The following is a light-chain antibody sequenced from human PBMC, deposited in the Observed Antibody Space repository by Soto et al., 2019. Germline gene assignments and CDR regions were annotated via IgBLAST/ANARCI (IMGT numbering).Light chain of an antibody. J-gene: IGKJ1*01. CDR1: QSVTTW. CDR3: LHYNNYSRRR. CDR2: KAS. V-gene: IGKV1-5*03. Sequence: DIQMTQSPSTLSASVGDRVTITCRASQSVTTWLAWYQQKPGKAPKLLISKASTLESGVPSRFSGSGSETEFTLTISSLQPDDFATYYCLHYNNYSRRRFGQGTKVEMK.